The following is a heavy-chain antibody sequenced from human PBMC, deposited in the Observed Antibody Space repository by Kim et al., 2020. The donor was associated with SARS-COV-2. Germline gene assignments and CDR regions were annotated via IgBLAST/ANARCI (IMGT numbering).Heavy chain of an antibody. CDR1: GFTFSSYG. J-gene: IGHJ6*02. Sequence: GGSLRLSCAASGFTFSSYGMHWVRQAPGKGLEWVAVISYDGSNKYYADSVKGRFTISRDNSKNTLYLQMNSLRAEDTAVYYCAKGSSGYYYYGMDVWGQGTTVTVSS. D-gene: IGHD3-22*01. V-gene: IGHV3-30*18. CDR3: AKGSSGYYYYGMDV. CDR2: ISYDGSNK.